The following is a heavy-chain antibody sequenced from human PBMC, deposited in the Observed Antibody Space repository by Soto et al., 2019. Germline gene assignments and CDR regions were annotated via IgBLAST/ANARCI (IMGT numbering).Heavy chain of an antibody. CDR2: INPGGDVI. CDR1: GFNLRDYY. CDR3: ARAVYCTTANCWDDFHYYNIDV. J-gene: IGHJ6*02. D-gene: IGHD2-2*01. V-gene: IGHV3-11*01. Sequence: QVRLVESGGGSVKPEGSLRLSCAASGFNLRDYYMTWIRQAPGKGLELLSYINPGGDVIKYVDSVKGRFTISRDNAKNSLYLHMNSLRGEDTAVYYCARAVYCTTANCWDDFHYYNIDVWGQGTAVTVSS.